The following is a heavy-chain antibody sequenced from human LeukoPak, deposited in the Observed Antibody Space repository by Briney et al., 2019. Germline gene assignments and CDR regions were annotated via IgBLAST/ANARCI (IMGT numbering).Heavy chain of an antibody. J-gene: IGHJ4*02. D-gene: IGHD3-22*01. Sequence: GGSLRLSCAASGFTFSSYGMHWVRQAPGKGLEWVAFIRYDGSNKYYVDSVKGRFTISRDNSKNTLYLQMNSLRAEDTAVYYCAKDRGYYDSRGVDYWGQGTLVTVSS. CDR1: GFTFSSYG. CDR3: AKDRGYYDSRGVDY. CDR2: IRYDGSNK. V-gene: IGHV3-30*02.